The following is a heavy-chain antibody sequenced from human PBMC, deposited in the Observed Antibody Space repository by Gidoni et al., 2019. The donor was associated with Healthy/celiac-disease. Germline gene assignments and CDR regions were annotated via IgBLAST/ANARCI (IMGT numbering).Heavy chain of an antibody. D-gene: IGHD1-1*01. CDR1: GGSVSSGSYY. Sequence: QVQLQESGPGLVKPSETLSLTCTVSGGSVSSGSYYWSWIRQPPGKGLEWIGYIYYSGSTNYNPSLKSRVTISVDTSKNQFSLKLSSVTAADTDVYYCARADWTNRDYWGQGTLVTVSS. CDR3: ARADWTNRDY. V-gene: IGHV4-61*01. CDR2: IYYSGST. J-gene: IGHJ4*02.